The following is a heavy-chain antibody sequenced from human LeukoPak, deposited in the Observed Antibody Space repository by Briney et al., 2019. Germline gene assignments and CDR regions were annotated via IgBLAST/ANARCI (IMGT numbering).Heavy chain of an antibody. Sequence: ASVKVSCKASGGTFSSYAISWVRQAPGQGLEWMGGIIPIFGTANYAQKFQGRVRITADESTSTAYMELSSLRSEDTAVYYCASRGYSYGYSFDYWGQGTLVTVSS. CDR3: ASRGYSYGYSFDY. J-gene: IGHJ4*02. CDR2: IIPIFGTA. D-gene: IGHD5-18*01. V-gene: IGHV1-69*13. CDR1: GGTFSSYA.